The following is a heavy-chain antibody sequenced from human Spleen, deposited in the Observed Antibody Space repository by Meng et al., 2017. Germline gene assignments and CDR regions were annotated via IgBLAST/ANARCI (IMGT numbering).Heavy chain of an antibody. CDR3: VRSSAWVRTGFDP. J-gene: IGHJ5*02. CDR1: GGSISTSGYY. CDR2: VGHSGFT. Sequence: QPQLQESGPGLVKPPEALSLTCSVSGGSISTSGYYWGWIRQAPGKGLEWIGSVGHSGFTYYTPSVKSRITVSIDTSRNEFYLKLTSVTAADTAVYFCVRSSAWVRTGFDPWGQGTLVTVSS. D-gene: IGHD3-22*01. V-gene: IGHV4-39*01.